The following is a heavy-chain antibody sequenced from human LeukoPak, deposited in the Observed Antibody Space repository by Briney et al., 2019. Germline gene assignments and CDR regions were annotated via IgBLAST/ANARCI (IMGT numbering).Heavy chain of an antibody. Sequence: QPGGSLRLSCAASGFTFSSYAMSWVRQAPGQGLEWVSAISDSGGNTYYADSVKGRFTISRDNSKNTLYLQMSSLRAEDTAVYFCVRGYSFGPYGMDVWGQGTTVTVSS. V-gene: IGHV3-23*01. J-gene: IGHJ6*02. CDR1: GFTFSSYA. CDR3: VRGYSFGPYGMDV. CDR2: ISDSGGNT. D-gene: IGHD2-15*01.